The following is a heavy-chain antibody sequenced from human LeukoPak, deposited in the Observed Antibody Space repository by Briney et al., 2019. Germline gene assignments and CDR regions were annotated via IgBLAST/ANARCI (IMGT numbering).Heavy chain of an antibody. CDR2: ISSGSSYI. CDR3: ARKWWENWFDS. V-gene: IGHV3-21*04. J-gene: IGHJ5*01. D-gene: IGHD2-15*01. Sequence: PGGSLRLSCAASGFTFSTYSMSWVRQAPGKGLEWVSSISSGSSYIYYAASVEGRFTISRDNAKNSLYLQMNSLRAEDTAVYYCARKWWENWFDSWGQGALVTVSS. CDR1: GFTFSTYS.